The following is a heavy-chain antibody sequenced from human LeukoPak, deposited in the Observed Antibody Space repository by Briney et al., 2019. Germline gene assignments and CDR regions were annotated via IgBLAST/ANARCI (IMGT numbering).Heavy chain of an antibody. CDR1: GFTFSSYA. CDR3: AKDGIAVAGTNYFDY. Sequence: GGSLRLSCAASGFTFSSYAMSWVRQAPGKGLEWVSAISGSGSSTYYADSVKGRFTISRDNSKNTLYLQMNSLRAEDTAVYYCAKDGIAVAGTNYFDYWGQGTLVTVSS. CDR2: ISGSGSST. D-gene: IGHD6-19*01. V-gene: IGHV3-23*01. J-gene: IGHJ4*02.